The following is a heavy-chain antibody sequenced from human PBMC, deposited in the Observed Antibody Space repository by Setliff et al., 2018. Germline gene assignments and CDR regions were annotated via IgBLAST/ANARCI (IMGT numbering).Heavy chain of an antibody. CDR1: GFTFSSYS. D-gene: IGHD3-16*02. J-gene: IGHJ2*01. Sequence: LRLSCAASGFTFSSYSMNWVRQAPGKGLEWVSSISCSSSYIYYADSVKGRFTISRDNAKNSLYLQMNSLRAEDTAVYYCAREGDYDYVWGSYRYWYFDLWGRGTLVTVSS. CDR2: ISCSSSYI. V-gene: IGHV3-21*01. CDR3: AREGDYDYVWGSYRYWYFDL.